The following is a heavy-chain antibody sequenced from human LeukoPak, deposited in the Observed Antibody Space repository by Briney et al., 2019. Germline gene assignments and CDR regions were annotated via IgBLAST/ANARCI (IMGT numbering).Heavy chain of an antibody. D-gene: IGHD1-1*01. V-gene: IGHV3-23*01. Sequence: GGSLRLSCAASGFTFSSYAMSWVRQAPGKGLEWVSAISGSGGSTYYADSVKGRFTISRDNSKNTLYLQMNSLGAADTAVYYCSTAGARGTAGNSGEGTPVTLSS. CDR2: ISGSGGST. CDR1: GFTFSSYA. J-gene: IGHJ4*02. CDR3: STAGARGTAGN.